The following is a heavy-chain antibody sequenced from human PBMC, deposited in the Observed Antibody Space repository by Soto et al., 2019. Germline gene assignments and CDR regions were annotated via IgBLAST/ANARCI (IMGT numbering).Heavy chain of an antibody. CDR1: GFSFRTYP. V-gene: IGHV3-30-3*01. CDR2: ISYDGSSE. CDR3: ATSSGYLNYFDY. Sequence: ESGGGVVRPGESLRLSCVDSGFSFRTYPMHWVRQAPGKGLEWVALISYDGSSEAYGESVRDRFTVSRDNSKNTLYLQLNRLRPEDTAVYYCATSSGYLNYFDYWGQGTLVTVSS. D-gene: IGHD6-19*01. J-gene: IGHJ4*02.